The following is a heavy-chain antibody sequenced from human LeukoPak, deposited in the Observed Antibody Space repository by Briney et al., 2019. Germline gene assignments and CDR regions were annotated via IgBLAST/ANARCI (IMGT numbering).Heavy chain of an antibody. Sequence: PGGSLRLSCAASGFTVSSNYMSWVRQAPGKGLEWVAVIWYDGSNKYYADSVKGRFTISRDNSKNTLYLQMNSLRAEDTAVYYCARDYGGGDCLDYWGQGTLVTVSS. J-gene: IGHJ4*02. CDR1: GFTVSSNY. CDR2: IWYDGSNK. V-gene: IGHV3-33*08. CDR3: ARDYGGGDCLDY. D-gene: IGHD2-21*02.